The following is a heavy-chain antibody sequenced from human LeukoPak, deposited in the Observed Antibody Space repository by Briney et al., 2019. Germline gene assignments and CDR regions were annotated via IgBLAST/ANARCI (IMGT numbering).Heavy chain of an antibody. D-gene: IGHD1-26*01. CDR2: ISGSGGST. CDR1: GFTFSSYG. Sequence: GGSLRLSCAASGFTFSSYGMSWVRQAPGKGLEWVSAISGSGGSTYYADSVRGRFTISRDNSKNTLYLQMNSLRAEDTAVYHCAKRGAEVGATVAPGDYWGQGTLLTVSS. CDR3: AKRGAEVGATVAPGDY. V-gene: IGHV3-23*01. J-gene: IGHJ4*02.